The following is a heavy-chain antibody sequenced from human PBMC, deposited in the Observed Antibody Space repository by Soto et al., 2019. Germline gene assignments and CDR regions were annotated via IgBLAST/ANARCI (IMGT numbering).Heavy chain of an antibody. V-gene: IGHV2-5*01. Sequence: QVTLKESGPTLVKPTQTLTLTWTFSGFSLSTRAVGVGWIRQPPGKALEWLALIYWNDDKRYSPSLKNRLTITKDTSKNHVVLTMTNMDPVDTATYYCAHRHELGSFDIWGQGTKVTVSS. CDR1: GFSLSTRAVG. CDR2: IYWNDDK. D-gene: IGHD1-26*01. CDR3: AHRHELGSFDI. J-gene: IGHJ3*02.